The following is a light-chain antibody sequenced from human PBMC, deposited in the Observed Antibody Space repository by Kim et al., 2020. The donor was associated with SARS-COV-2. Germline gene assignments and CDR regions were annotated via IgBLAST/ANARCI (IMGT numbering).Light chain of an antibody. CDR3: SSYTSSSLVV. CDR2: DVS. CDR1: SSDVGGYNY. Sequence: QSALTQPASVSGSPGQSITISCTGTSSDVGGYNYVSWYQQHPGIAPKLMIYDVSKRPSGVSNRFSGSKSGNTASLTISGLQAEDEADYYCSSYTSSSLVVFGGGTQLTVL. V-gene: IGLV2-14*01. J-gene: IGLJ2*01.